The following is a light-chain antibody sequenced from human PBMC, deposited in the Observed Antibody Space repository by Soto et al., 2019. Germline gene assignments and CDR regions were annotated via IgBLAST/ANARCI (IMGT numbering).Light chain of an antibody. J-gene: IGKJ4*01. CDR1: QSVFHSANNMNY. V-gene: IGKV4-1*01. CDR3: QQRSNWPLT. Sequence: DTVMTQSPDSLAVSLGERATINCKSSQSVFHSANNMNYLAWYQQKPGQSPKLLISWASIRDSGVPDRFSGSGSGTDFTLTISSLEPEDFAVYYCQQRSNWPLTFGGGTKVEIK. CDR2: WAS.